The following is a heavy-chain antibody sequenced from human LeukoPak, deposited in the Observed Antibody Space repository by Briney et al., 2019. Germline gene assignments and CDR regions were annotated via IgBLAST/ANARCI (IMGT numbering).Heavy chain of an antibody. V-gene: IGHV4-4*07. CDR2: IYTSGST. J-gene: IGHJ4*02. D-gene: IGHD6-19*01. Sequence: PSESLSLTCTVSGGSISSYYWSWIRQPAGKGLEWIGRIYTSGSTNYNPSLKSRVTMSVDTSKNQFSLKLSSVTAADTAVYYCAIGEQWPKFYYWVQGTLVTVSS. CDR1: GGSISSYY. CDR3: AIGEQWPKFYY.